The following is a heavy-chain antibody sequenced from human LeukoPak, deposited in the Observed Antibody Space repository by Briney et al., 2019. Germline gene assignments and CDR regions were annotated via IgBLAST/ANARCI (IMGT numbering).Heavy chain of an antibody. Sequence: PGGSLRLSCAASGFTFTSHWMSWVRQAPGKGLEWVARINLDGSEKYYVDSVKGRFTISRDNAKTSLYLEMNSLRAEDTAVYYGARDVTYCTNGVCYTRFDYSGQGTLVTVSS. D-gene: IGHD2-8*01. CDR3: ARDVTYCTNGVCYTRFDY. J-gene: IGHJ4*02. CDR2: INLDGSEK. V-gene: IGHV3-7*01. CDR1: GFTFTSHW.